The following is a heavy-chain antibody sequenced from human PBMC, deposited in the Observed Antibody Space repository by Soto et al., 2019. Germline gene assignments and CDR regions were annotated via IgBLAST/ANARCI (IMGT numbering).Heavy chain of an antibody. CDR2: ISSDGSKK. J-gene: IGHJ4*02. CDR3: AKGDYYDSSGPFDY. D-gene: IGHD3-22*01. V-gene: IGHV3-30*18. CDR1: GFTFNNYG. Sequence: GGSLRLSCAASGFTFNNYGIHWVRQTPGQGLEWVAVISSDGSKKYYADSVKGRFTISRDNSKNTLYLQMSSLRAEDTAVYYCAKGDYYDSSGPFDYWGQGTLVTVSS.